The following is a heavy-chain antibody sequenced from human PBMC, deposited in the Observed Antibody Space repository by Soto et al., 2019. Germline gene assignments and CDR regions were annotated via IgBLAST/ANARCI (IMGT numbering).Heavy chain of an antibody. D-gene: IGHD2-15*01. CDR1: GYSFTSYW. CDR3: ARHVSGYCSGGRCYYVAY. Sequence: GESLKISCEGSGYSFTSYWIGWVRQMPGKGLEWMGIIYPGDSDTRYSPSFQGQVTISADKSISTAYLQWSSLKASDTAMYYCARHVSGYCSGGRCYYVAYWGQGTLVTVSS. V-gene: IGHV5-51*01. J-gene: IGHJ4*02. CDR2: IYPGDSDT.